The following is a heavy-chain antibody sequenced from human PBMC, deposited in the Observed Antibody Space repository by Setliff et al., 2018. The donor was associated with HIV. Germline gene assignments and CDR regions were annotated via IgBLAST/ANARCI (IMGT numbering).Heavy chain of an antibody. J-gene: IGHJ1*01. Sequence: SETLSLTCTVSGDSINSGNYYWSWIRQHPGKGLEWIGYIYYSGSTYYSPSLKSRVTISEDTSKNQFSLKMRSVTAADTAMYYCARGRWDMAAAGTTEYFQYWGQGTLVTVSS. CDR3: ARGRWDMAAAGTTEYFQY. CDR2: IYYSGST. D-gene: IGHD6-13*01. V-gene: IGHV4-31*03. CDR1: GDSINSGNYY.